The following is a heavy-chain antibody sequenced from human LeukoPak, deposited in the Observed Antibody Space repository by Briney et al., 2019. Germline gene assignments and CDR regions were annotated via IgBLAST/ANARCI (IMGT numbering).Heavy chain of an antibody. CDR3: ARGGNSWYADY. V-gene: IGHV4-61*03. Sequence: SETLSLTCTVCGVSISSSNSYWGWIRQPPGKGLEWIGYIHYSGSTSYNPSLKSRITMSVDTSKNHFSLTVTSVTTADTAVYYCARGGNSWYADYWGPGTLVTVSS. J-gene: IGHJ4*02. D-gene: IGHD6-13*01. CDR1: GVSISSSNSY. CDR2: IHYSGST.